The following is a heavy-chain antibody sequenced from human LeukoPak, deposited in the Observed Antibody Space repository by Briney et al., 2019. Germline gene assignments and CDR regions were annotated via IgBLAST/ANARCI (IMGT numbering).Heavy chain of an antibody. CDR3: ASKGPVVPAAIP. J-gene: IGHJ5*02. Sequence: PGGSLRLSCAASGFTFSSYGMHWVRQAPGKGLEWVAVISYDGSNKYYADSVKGRFTISRDNAKNSLYLQMNSLRAEDTAVYYCASKGPVVPAAIPWGQGTLVTVSS. CDR1: GFTFSSYG. V-gene: IGHV3-30*03. D-gene: IGHD2-2*01. CDR2: ISYDGSNK.